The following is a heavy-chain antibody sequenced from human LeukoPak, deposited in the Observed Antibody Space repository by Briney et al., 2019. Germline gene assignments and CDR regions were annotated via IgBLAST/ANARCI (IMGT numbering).Heavy chain of an antibody. CDR2: ISDQGKSR. Sequence: WGSLTLSCAASGFTFSRDRLSWVCQTPGKGLEWVSYISDQGKSRNYVVSVKGRFASSRDNAKNSPYLQMNSMRAENTAVYYCARGLSYGMDVWGQGTTVTVSS. CDR3: ARGLSYGMDV. V-gene: IGHV3-48*04. CDR1: GFTFSRDR. J-gene: IGHJ6*02.